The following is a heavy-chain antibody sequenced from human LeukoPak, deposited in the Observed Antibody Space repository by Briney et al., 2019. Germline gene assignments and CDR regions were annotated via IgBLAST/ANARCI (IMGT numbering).Heavy chain of an antibody. V-gene: IGHV4-39*01. J-gene: IGHJ4*02. CDR2: IHTSGST. CDR1: CVSISSGTVD. Sequence: SETLSLTCTVSCVSISSGTVDWGWIRQPPGKGLEWIGSIHTSGSTDYTPSLKSRVTISVDTSKNQFSLKMSSVTAADTGVYYCARHFDNWGQGTLVTVSS. CDR3: ARHFDN.